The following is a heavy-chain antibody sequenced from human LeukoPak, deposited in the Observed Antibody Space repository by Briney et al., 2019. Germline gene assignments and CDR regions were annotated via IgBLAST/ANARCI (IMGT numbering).Heavy chain of an antibody. Sequence: GGSLRLSCAASGFTFSSYSMNWVRQAPGKGLEWVSSISSSSSYIYYADSVKGRFTISRDNAKNSLYLQMNSLRAEDTAVYYCARDKRGLFPKLTVSLHGDYYYYYMDVWGKGTTVTVSS. V-gene: IGHV3-21*01. CDR2: ISSSSSYI. CDR1: GFTFSSYS. D-gene: IGHD4-11*01. CDR3: ARDKRGLFPKLTVSLHGDYYYYYMDV. J-gene: IGHJ6*03.